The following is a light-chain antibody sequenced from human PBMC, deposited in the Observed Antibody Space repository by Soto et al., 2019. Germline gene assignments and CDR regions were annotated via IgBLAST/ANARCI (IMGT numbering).Light chain of an antibody. CDR2: TAS. Sequence: DIQLTQSPSFLFASVGDRVTITCRASQGISSYLAWYQQKPGKAPKLLISTASTLQSGVPSRFSGSGSGTEFPLTISSLQPEDFATYYCQELNNYPRTYGQGTKVEIK. V-gene: IGKV1-9*01. J-gene: IGKJ1*01. CDR1: QGISSY. CDR3: QELNNYPRT.